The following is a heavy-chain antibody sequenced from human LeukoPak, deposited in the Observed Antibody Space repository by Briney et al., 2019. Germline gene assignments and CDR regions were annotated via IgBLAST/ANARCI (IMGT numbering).Heavy chain of an antibody. CDR2: IYYSGST. J-gene: IGHJ4*02. D-gene: IGHD1-26*01. Sequence: SETLSLTCTVSGGSISSYYWSWIRQPPGKGPEWIGYIYYSGSTNYNPSLKSRVAISVDTSKNQFSLKLSSVTAADTAVYYCAREFDVGAPFDYWGQGTLVTVSS. V-gene: IGHV4-59*01. CDR1: GGSISSYY. CDR3: AREFDVGAPFDY.